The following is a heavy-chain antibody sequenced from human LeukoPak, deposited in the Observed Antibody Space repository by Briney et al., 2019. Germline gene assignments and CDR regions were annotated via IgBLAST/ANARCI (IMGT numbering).Heavy chain of an antibody. V-gene: IGHV3-53*01. J-gene: IGHJ3*02. CDR3: TRPTYDSSGYGAFDI. D-gene: IGHD3-22*01. CDR2: IYSDGST. CDR1: GFTVSTNY. Sequence: PGGSLRLSCAVSGFTVSTNYMSWVRQAPGKGLEWVSFIYSDGSTYYADSVKGRFTISRDNSKNTLYLQMNSLKTEDTAVYYCTRPTYDSSGYGAFDIWGQGTMVTVSS.